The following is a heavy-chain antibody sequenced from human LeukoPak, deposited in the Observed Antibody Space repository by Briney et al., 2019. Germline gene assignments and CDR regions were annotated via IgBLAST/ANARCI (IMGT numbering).Heavy chain of an antibody. CDR2: INPNSGGT. Sequence: ASVKVSCKASGYTFTGYYMHWVRQAPGQGLEWMGWINPNSGGTNYAQKFQGRVTMTRDTSITTAYMELSRLRSDDTAVYYCARVNPYFYDSSAYYGTAFDIWGQGTMVTVSS. D-gene: IGHD3-22*01. J-gene: IGHJ3*02. CDR3: ARVNPYFYDSSAYYGTAFDI. V-gene: IGHV1-2*02. CDR1: GYTFTGYY.